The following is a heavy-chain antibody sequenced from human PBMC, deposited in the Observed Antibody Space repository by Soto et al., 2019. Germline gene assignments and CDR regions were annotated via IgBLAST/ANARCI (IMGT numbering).Heavy chain of an antibody. CDR3: ARALAVAGTYYYYYGMDV. V-gene: IGHV1-69*13. CDR2: IIPIFGTA. J-gene: IGHJ6*02. Sequence: GVSVKVSCKASGGTFSSYAISWARQAPGQGLEWMGGIIPIFGTANYAQKFQGRVTITADESTSTAYMELSSLRSEDTAVYYCARALAVAGTYYYYYGMDVWGQGTTVTVSS. D-gene: IGHD6-19*01. CDR1: GGTFSSYA.